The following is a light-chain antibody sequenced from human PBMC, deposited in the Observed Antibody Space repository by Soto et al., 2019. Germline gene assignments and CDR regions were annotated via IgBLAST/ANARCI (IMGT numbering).Light chain of an antibody. J-gene: IGKJ2*01. CDR2: GAY. Sequence: EIVLTQSPGTLSLSPGERATLSCRTSQSVSSSYLAWYQQKPGQAPRLLIYGAYSRTTGIQVRFSGSGSGPDFTLTSSRLVPEDFAVYYCQQYGSSRYTFGEGTKLEIK. CDR3: QQYGSSRYT. CDR1: QSVSSSY. V-gene: IGKV3-20*01.